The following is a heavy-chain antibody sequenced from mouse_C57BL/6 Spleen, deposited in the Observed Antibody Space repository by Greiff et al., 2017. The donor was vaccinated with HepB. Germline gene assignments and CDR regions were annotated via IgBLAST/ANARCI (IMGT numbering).Heavy chain of an antibody. Sequence: QVQLKESGAELVRPGASVTLSCKASGYTFTDYEMHWVKQTPVHGLEWIGAIDPETGGTAYNQKFKGKAILTVDKSSSTAYMELRSLTSEDSAVYYCTRKGLNYGYLYAMDYWGQGTSVTVSS. CDR3: TRKGLNYGYLYAMDY. J-gene: IGHJ4*01. D-gene: IGHD2-2*01. CDR2: IDPETGGT. V-gene: IGHV1-15*01. CDR1: GYTFTDYE.